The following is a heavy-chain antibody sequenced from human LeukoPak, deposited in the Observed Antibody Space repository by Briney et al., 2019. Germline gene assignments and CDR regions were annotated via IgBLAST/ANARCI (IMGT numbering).Heavy chain of an antibody. CDR3: ARDDPEDIVLLPAATVTRAFDI. J-gene: IGHJ3*02. V-gene: IGHV4-39*02. CDR2: IYYSGST. Sequence: SETLSLTCTVSGGSTSSSSYYWGWIRQPPGKGLEWIGSIYYSGSTYYNPSLKSRVTISVDTSKNQFSLKLSSVTAADTAVYYCARDDPEDIVLLPAATVTRAFDIWGQGTMVTVSS. D-gene: IGHD2-2*01. CDR1: GGSTSSSSYY.